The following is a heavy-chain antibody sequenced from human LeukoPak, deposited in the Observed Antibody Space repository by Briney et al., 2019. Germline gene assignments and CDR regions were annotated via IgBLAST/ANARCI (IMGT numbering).Heavy chain of an antibody. CDR3: ARDDYSTSTPPLRRYFDL. V-gene: IGHV4-4*07. CDR2: IYNSENI. J-gene: IGHJ2*01. Sequence: SETLSLTCTVSGGSISSYYWTWIRQPAGKGLEWIGRIYNSENINYNPSLKSRVTISLDTSKNQFSLKLTSVTAADTAVYYCARDDYSTSTPPLRRYFDLWGRGTLVTVSS. D-gene: IGHD6-6*01. CDR1: GGSISSYY.